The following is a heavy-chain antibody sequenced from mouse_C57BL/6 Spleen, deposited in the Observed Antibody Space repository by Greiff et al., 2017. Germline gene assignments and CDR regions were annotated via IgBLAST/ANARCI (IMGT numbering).Heavy chain of an antibody. D-gene: IGHD2-1*01. CDR1: GYAFTNYL. CDR3: ARSAYGNYEESYYAMDY. V-gene: IGHV1-54*01. Sequence: QVQLQQSGAELVRPGTSVKVSCKASGYAFTNYLIEWVKQRPGQGLEWIGVINPGSGGTNYNEKFKGKATLTADKSSSTAYMQLSSLTSEDSAVYFCARSAYGNYEESYYAMDYWGQGTSVTVSS. J-gene: IGHJ4*01. CDR2: INPGSGGT.